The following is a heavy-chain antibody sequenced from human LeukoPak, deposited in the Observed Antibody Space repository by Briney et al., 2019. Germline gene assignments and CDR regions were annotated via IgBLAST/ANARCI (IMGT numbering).Heavy chain of an antibody. Sequence: GGSLRLSCAASGFTFSSYGMHWVRQAPGKGLEWVAVISYDGSNKYYADSVKGRFTISRDNSKNMLYLQMNSLRAEHTAVYYYAKDVSGSFEYYYYYYMDVWGKGATVTVSS. CDR3: AKDVSGSFEYYYYYYMDV. D-gene: IGHD1-26*01. CDR2: ISYDGSNK. V-gene: IGHV3-30*18. J-gene: IGHJ6*03. CDR1: GFTFSSYG.